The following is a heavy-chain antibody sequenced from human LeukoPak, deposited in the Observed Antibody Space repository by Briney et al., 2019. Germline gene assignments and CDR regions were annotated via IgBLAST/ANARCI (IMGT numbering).Heavy chain of an antibody. CDR3: ARSLSIYGYFDY. J-gene: IGHJ4*02. CDR2: IYYTGST. CDR1: GGSISSGGYY. D-gene: IGHD4-17*01. V-gene: IGHV4-31*03. Sequence: PSETLSLTCTVSGGSISSGGYYWSWIRHLPGKGLEWIGYIYYTGSTYYNPSLKSRVIMSVDRSKNQFSLQLNSVTAADTAVHYRARSLSIYGYFDYWGQGTLVTVSS.